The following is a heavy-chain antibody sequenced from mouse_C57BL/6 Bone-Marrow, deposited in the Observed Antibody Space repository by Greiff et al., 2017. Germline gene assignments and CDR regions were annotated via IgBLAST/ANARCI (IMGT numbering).Heavy chain of an antibody. D-gene: IGHD2-10*01. V-gene: IGHV1-19*01. J-gene: IGHJ2*01. CDR1: GYTFTDYY. CDR3: ARPTTVNY. Sequence: VQLQQSGPVLVKPGASVKMSCKASGYTFTDYYMNWVKQSHGKSLEWIGVINPYNGGTSYNQKFKGKATLTVDKSSSTAYMELNSLPSEDSAVYYCARPTTVNYWGQGTTLTVSS. CDR2: INPYNGGT.